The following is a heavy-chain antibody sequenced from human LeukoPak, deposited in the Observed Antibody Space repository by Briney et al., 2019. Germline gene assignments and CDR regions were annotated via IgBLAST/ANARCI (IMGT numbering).Heavy chain of an antibody. CDR2: INSDGSGT. CDR3: ARDHYGDYVFDY. Sequence: GRSLRLSCAASGFTFSTYWMHWVRQAPGKGLVWVSRINSDGSGTTYADSVEGRFTISRDNAKNTLYLQMNSLRAEDTAVYYCARDHYGDYVFDYWGQGTLVTVSS. V-gene: IGHV3-74*01. D-gene: IGHD4-17*01. CDR1: GFTFSTYW. J-gene: IGHJ4*02.